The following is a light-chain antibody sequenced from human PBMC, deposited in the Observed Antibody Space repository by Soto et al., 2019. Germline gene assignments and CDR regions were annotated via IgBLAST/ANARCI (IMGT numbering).Light chain of an antibody. V-gene: IGLV1-51*01. CDR3: GTWDSSLSVYV. CDR1: SSNIGGNS. Sequence: QSVLTQPPSVSAAPGQKVTISCPGSSSNIGGNSVSWYQQLPGTAPKLLIYDDDKRPSGIPDRFSGSKSGTSATLDITGLQTGDEADYYCGTWDSSLSVYVFAIGTKVTVL. J-gene: IGLJ1*01. CDR2: DDD.